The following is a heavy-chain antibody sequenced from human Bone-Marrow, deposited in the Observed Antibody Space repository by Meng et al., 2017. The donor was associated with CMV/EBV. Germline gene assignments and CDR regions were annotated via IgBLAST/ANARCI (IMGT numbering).Heavy chain of an antibody. CDR2: ISWNSGSI. D-gene: IGHD6-13*01. CDR3: ARDAGDHYYYYYGMDV. Sequence: SLKISCAASGFTFDDYAMHWVRQAPGKGLEWVSGISWNSGSIGYADSVKGRFTISRDNAKNSLYLQMNSLRAEDTAVYYCARDAGDHYYYYYGMDVWGQGTTVTVSS. V-gene: IGHV3-9*01. J-gene: IGHJ6*02. CDR1: GFTFDDYA.